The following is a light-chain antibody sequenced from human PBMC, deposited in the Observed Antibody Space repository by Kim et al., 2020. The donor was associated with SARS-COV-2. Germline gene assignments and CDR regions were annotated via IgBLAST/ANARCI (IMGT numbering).Light chain of an antibody. Sequence: DIQMTQSPSSLSASVGDRVTITCQASQDISNYLNWYQQKPGKAPKLLIYDASNLETGVPSRFSGSGSGTDFTFTISSLQPEDIATYYCQQYDNLPLTFGGGTKVDIE. V-gene: IGKV1-33*01. J-gene: IGKJ4*01. CDR3: QQYDNLPLT. CDR2: DAS. CDR1: QDISNY.